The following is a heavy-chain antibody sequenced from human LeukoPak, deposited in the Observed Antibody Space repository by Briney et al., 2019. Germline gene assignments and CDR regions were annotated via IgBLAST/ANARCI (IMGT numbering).Heavy chain of an antibody. Sequence: ASVKVSCKASGYTFTGYYMHWVRQAPGQGFEWMGWINPNSGGTNYAQKFQGRVTMTRDTSISTAYMELSRLRSDDTAVYYCAGGDCGGDCYLPSDYWGQGTLVTVSS. V-gene: IGHV1-2*02. D-gene: IGHD2-21*02. J-gene: IGHJ4*02. CDR3: AGGDCGGDCYLPSDY. CDR1: GYTFTGYY. CDR2: INPNSGGT.